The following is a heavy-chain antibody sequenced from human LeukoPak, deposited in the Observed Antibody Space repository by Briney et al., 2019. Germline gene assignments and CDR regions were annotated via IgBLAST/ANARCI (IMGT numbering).Heavy chain of an antibody. D-gene: IGHD3-3*01. CDR2: ISGYGGST. J-gene: IGHJ5*02. CDR1: GFTFDDYA. V-gene: IGHV3-43*02. Sequence: PGGSLRLSCAASGFTFDDYAMHWVRQAPGKGLEWVSLISGYGGSTYYADSVKGRFTISRDNSKNSLYLQMNSLRTEDTALYYCSMLFGVVINHWFDPWGQGTLVTVSS. CDR3: SMLFGVVINHWFDP.